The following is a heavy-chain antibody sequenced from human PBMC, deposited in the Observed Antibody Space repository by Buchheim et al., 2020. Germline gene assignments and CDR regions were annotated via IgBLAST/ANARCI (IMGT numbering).Heavy chain of an antibody. CDR3: ARDSRFYDFWSGYYS. V-gene: IGHV4-61*01. CDR1: GGSVSSGSYY. CDR2: IYYSGST. J-gene: IGHJ4*02. Sequence: QVQLQESGPGLVKPSETLSLTCTVSGGSVSSGSYYWSWIRQPPGKGLEWIGYIYYSGSTNYNPSLKSRVTISVDTSNNQFSLKLSSVTAADTAVYYCARDSRFYDFWSGYYSWGQGTL. D-gene: IGHD3-3*01.